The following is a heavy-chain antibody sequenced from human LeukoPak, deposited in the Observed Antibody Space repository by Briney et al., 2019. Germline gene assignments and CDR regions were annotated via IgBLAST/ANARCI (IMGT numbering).Heavy chain of an antibody. CDR1: GGSISSYY. V-gene: IGHV4-59*10. J-gene: IGHJ4*02. CDR3: AIYRSFEQWHHYFVY. CDR2: IYTSGST. D-gene: IGHD6-19*01. Sequence: PSETLSLTCAVSGGSISSYYWSWIRQPPGKGLESIGRIYTSGSTNYNPSLKSRVTISVDKSKNQFSLKLSSVPAADTAVYCGAIYRSFEQWHHYFVYWGQGTLVSVSS.